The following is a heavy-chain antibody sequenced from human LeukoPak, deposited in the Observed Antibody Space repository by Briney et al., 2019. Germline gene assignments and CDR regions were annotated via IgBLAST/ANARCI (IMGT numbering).Heavy chain of an antibody. J-gene: IGHJ3*01. CDR1: GGSFSGYY. D-gene: IGHD3/OR15-3a*01. V-gene: IGHV4-34*01. CDR2: INHSGST. Sequence: SETLSLTCAVYGGSFSGYYWSWIRQPPGKGLEWIGEINHSGSTTYNPSLKSRLTMSVDTSKNQFSLKLRSVTVADTAVYYCARGLIWHFLLDSRRDSFDVWGQGTAITVSS. CDR3: ARGLIWHFLLDSRRDSFDV.